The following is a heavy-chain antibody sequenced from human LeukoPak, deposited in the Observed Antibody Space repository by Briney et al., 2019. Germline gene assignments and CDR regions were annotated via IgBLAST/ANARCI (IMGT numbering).Heavy chain of an antibody. CDR1: GLSVSGQW. D-gene: IGHD1/OR15-1a*01. Sequence: PGGSLRLSCTASGLSVSGQWMNWVRQSPGQGLEWVANIKYDGSEKYYVDSVKGRFTISREDAKNSLSLQMDSVRREDTAVYYCAFNNNFKYWGQGTLVIVSS. J-gene: IGHJ4*02. CDR2: IKYDGSEK. V-gene: IGHV3-7*01. CDR3: AFNNNFKY.